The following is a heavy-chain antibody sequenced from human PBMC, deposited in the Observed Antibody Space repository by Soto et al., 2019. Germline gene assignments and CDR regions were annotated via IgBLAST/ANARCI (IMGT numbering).Heavy chain of an antibody. D-gene: IGHD3-10*01. V-gene: IGHV3-30-3*01. Sequence: QAQLVESGGGVVQPGGSLRLSCVASGFSLNSYVIHWVRQTPGKGLEWVAVISIDGTRTYYADSVNGRFTVSRYNSRKTQYRQMYGLRIGDRASYYCVRVRGHSDLDPWGQGTLVTVSS. CDR2: ISIDGTRT. J-gene: IGHJ5*02. CDR1: GFSLNSYV. CDR3: VRVRGHSDLDP.